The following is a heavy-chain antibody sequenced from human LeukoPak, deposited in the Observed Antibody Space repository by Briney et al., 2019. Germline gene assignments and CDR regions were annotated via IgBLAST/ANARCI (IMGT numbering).Heavy chain of an antibody. CDR2: ISSSGSTI. Sequence: GGSLRLSCAASGFTFSDYYMSWIRQAPGRGLERVSYISSSGSTINYADSVKGRFTVSRDNAKNSLFLQMNSLRAEDTAVYYCARFGGSGWSLDYWGQGTLLTVSS. D-gene: IGHD6-19*01. CDR3: ARFGGSGWSLDY. J-gene: IGHJ4*02. CDR1: GFTFSDYY. V-gene: IGHV3-11*01.